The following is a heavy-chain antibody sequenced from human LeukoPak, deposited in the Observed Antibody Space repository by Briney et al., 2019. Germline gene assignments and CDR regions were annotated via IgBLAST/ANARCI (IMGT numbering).Heavy chain of an antibody. CDR1: GFTFSSYS. D-gene: IGHD6-6*01. CDR3: ARDSSSSSLDY. CDR2: ISSSSSYI. Sequence: GRSLRLSCAASGFTFSSYSMNWVRQAPGKGLEWVSSISSSSSYIYYADSVKGRFTISRDNAKNSLYLQMNSLRAEGAAVYYCARDSSSSSLDYWGQGTLVTVSS. J-gene: IGHJ4*02. V-gene: IGHV3-21*01.